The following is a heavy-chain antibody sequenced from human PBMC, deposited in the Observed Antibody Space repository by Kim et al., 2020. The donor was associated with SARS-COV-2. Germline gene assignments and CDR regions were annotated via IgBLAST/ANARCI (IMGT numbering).Heavy chain of an antibody. D-gene: IGHD4-17*01. CDR3: ARDPTTPYSYYYYGMDV. J-gene: IGHJ6*02. Sequence: GGSLRLSCAASGFTFSSYSMNWVRQAPGKGLEWVSSISSSSSYIYYTDSEKGRFTISRDNAKNSLYLQMNSLRAEDTAVDYCARDPTTPYSYYYYGMDVWGQGTTVTVSS. CDR1: GFTFSSYS. CDR2: ISSSSSYI. V-gene: IGHV3-21*01.